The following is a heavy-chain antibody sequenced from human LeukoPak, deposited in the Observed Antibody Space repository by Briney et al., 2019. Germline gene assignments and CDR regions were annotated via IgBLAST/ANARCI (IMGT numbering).Heavy chain of an antibody. CDR3: ARASGARSSGWYEWDAFDI. D-gene: IGHD6-19*01. V-gene: IGHV1-2*04. J-gene: IGHJ3*02. CDR1: GYTFTNYA. Sequence: VASVKVSCKASGYTFTNYAMHWVRQAPGQGLEWMGWINPNGGGTNYAQKFQGWVTMTRDTSISTAYMELSRLRSDDTAVYYCARASGARSSGWYEWDAFDIWGQGTMVTVSS. CDR2: INPNGGGT.